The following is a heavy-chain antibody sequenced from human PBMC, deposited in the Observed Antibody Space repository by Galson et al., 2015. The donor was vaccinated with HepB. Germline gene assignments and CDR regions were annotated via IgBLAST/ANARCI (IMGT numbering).Heavy chain of an antibody. D-gene: IGHD3-22*01. V-gene: IGHV3-30*04. CDR1: GFTFTNYA. Sequence: SLRLSCAASGFTFTNYAMHWVRQAPGKGLEWVAVTSYDKMYKYYTDSVRGRFTISRDNSKNTLYLQMNSLRTEDTAVYYCAREPRTRRYYYDSSTDGPVDNWGQGSLVTVSS. CDR3: AREPRTRRYYYDSSTDGPVDN. J-gene: IGHJ4*02. CDR2: TSYDKMYK.